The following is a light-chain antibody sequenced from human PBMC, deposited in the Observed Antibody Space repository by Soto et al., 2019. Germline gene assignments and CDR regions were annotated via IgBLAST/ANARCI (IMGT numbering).Light chain of an antibody. V-gene: IGKV3-20*01. CDR3: QQYGSSPQT. Sequence: EIVLTQSPGTLSLSPGERATLSCRASQRVSSSHLAWYQQKPGQAPRLLIYGASSRATGIPDRFSGSGSGTDFTLTISRMEPEDFAVYYCQQYGSSPQTFGQGTKVEIK. CDR1: QRVSSSH. CDR2: GAS. J-gene: IGKJ1*01.